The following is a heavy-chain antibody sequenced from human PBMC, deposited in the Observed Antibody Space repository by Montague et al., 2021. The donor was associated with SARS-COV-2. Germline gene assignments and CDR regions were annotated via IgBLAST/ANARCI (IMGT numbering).Heavy chain of an antibody. Sequence: SETLSLTCIVSGGSVSSGSYYWSWIRQPPGKGLEWIGYIYYNGXTXYXXXXKXRVTISVDTSKNQFSLKLSSVTAADAAVYYCARDPWRITIFGVVTRYGMDVWGQGTTVTVSS. J-gene: IGHJ6*02. D-gene: IGHD3-3*01. V-gene: IGHV4-61*01. CDR1: GGSVSSGSYY. CDR3: ARDPWRITIFGVVTRYGMDV. CDR2: IYYNGXT.